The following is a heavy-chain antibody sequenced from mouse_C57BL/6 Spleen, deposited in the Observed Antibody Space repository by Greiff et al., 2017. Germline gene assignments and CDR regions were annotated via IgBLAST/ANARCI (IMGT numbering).Heavy chain of an antibody. CDR1: GFTFSDYY. CDR3: ASLYDGYHYYAMDY. V-gene: IGHV5-12*01. CDR2: ISNGGGST. Sequence: DVMLVESGGGLVQPGGSLKLSCAASGFTFSDYYMYWVRQTPEKRLEWVAYISNGGGSTYYPDTVKGRFTISRDNAKNTLYLQMSRLKSEDTAMYYCASLYDGYHYYAMDYWGQGTSVTVAS. D-gene: IGHD2-3*01. J-gene: IGHJ4*01.